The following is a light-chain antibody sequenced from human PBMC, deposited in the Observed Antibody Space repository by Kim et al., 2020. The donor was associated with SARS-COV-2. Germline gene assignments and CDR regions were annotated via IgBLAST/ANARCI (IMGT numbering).Light chain of an antibody. CDR2: DAT. CDR1: QGISSY. Sequence: SASVGDRVTITCRASQGISSYLAWYQQIPGKAPNLLIYDATTLQSGVPSRFSGGGSGTDFTLTISSLQPEDFATYYCQQLNSFPPVFGPGTKWISN. V-gene: IGKV1-9*01. CDR3: QQLNSFPPV. J-gene: IGKJ3*01.